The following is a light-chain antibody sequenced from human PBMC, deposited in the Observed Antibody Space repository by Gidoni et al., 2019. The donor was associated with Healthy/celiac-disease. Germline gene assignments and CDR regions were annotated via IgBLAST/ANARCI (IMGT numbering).Light chain of an antibody. CDR2: AAS. J-gene: IGKJ2*01. Sequence: DIQMTQSPSSLSASVGDRVTITCRASQSISSYLNWYQQKQGKAPKLLIYAASSLQSGVPSRFSGSGSGTDFTLTISSMQPEEFATYDCQQSYSTPYTFGQGTKLEIK. CDR1: QSISSY. V-gene: IGKV1-39*01. CDR3: QQSYSTPYT.